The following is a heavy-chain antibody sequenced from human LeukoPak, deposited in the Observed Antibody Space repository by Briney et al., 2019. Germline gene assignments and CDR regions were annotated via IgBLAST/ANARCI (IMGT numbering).Heavy chain of an antibody. J-gene: IGHJ5*02. CDR1: GYTFTSYA. Sequence: ASVKVSCKASGYTFTSYAMNWVRQAPGQGLEWMGWINTNTGNPTYAQGFTGRFVFSLDTSVSTAYLQISSLKAEDTAVYYCARPALGEIWQHDFNWFDPWGQGTLVTVSS. D-gene: IGHD3-16*01. CDR3: ARPALGEIWQHDFNWFDP. V-gene: IGHV7-4-1*02. CDR2: INTNTGNP.